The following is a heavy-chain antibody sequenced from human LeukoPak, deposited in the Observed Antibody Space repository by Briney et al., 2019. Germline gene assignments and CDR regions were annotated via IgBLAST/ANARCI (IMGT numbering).Heavy chain of an antibody. D-gene: IGHD3-10*01. CDR3: ARGRGNSIRLIRGARAYSWFDP. CDR2: INHRGSN. V-gene: IGHV4-34*01. CDR1: GGSFSGDY. Sequence: PSETLSLTCAVYGGSFSGDYWSWIRQAPGKGLEWIGEINHRGSNNYNPSLKSRVTISVDTSKNQFSLKLTSVTAADTAVYYCARGRGNSIRLIRGARAYSWFDPWGQGTLVTVSS. J-gene: IGHJ5*02.